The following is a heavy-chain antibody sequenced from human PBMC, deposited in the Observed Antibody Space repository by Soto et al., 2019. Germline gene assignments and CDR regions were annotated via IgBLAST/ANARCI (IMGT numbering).Heavy chain of an antibody. D-gene: IGHD6-19*01. CDR3: AKDRLRRGQWLAYYFDY. J-gene: IGHJ4*02. V-gene: IGHV3-23*01. CDR2: ISGSGGST. CDR1: GFTFSSYA. Sequence: EVQLLESGGGLVQPGGSLRLSCAASGFTFSSYAMSWVRQAPGKGLEWVSAISGSGGSTYYADSVKGRFTISRDNSKNTLYLQMNSLRAEDTAVYYCAKDRLRRGQWLAYYFDYWGQGTLVTVSS.